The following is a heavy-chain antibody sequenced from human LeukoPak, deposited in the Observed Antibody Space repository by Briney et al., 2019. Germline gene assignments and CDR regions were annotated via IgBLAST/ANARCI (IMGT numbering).Heavy chain of an antibody. CDR1: GYTFTAYY. CDR3: ASLGDSSGFYYVAS. J-gene: IGHJ4*02. Sequence: ASVKVSCKASGYTFTAYYMHWGRQAPGQGLEWMGWINPNSGVTNYAQQFQGRVTMPRDTSINTAYMELSRLRSDDTAVYSCASLGDSSGFYYVASWGQGTLVTVSS. CDR2: INPNSGVT. D-gene: IGHD3-22*01. V-gene: IGHV1-2*02.